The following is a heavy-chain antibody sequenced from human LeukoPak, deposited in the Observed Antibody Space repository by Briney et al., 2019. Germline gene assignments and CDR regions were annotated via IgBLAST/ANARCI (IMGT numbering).Heavy chain of an antibody. V-gene: IGHV3-30*03. D-gene: IGHD4-17*01. J-gene: IGHJ4*02. CDR3: AGVRVTTTLIDY. CDR1: GFTFSSYG. Sequence: PGGSLRLSCAASGFTFSSYGMHWVRQAPGKGLEWAAVISYDGSNKYYADSVKGRFTISRDNSKNTLYLQMNSLRAEDTAVYYCAGVRVTTTLIDYWGQGTLVTVSS. CDR2: ISYDGSNK.